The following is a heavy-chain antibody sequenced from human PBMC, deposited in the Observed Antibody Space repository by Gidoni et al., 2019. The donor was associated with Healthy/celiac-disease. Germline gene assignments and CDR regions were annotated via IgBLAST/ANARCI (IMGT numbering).Heavy chain of an antibody. D-gene: IGHD2-2*01. V-gene: IGHV3-9*01. J-gene: IGHJ6*02. Sequence: EVQLVESGGGLVQPGRSLRLSCAASGFTFDDYAMHWVRQAPGKGLEWVSGISWNSGSIGYADSVKGRFTISRDNAKNSLYLQMNSLRAEDTALYYCAKDLGCSSTSCYGYYYYYGMDVWGQGTTVTVSS. CDR1: GFTFDDYA. CDR3: AKDLGCSSTSCYGYYYYYGMDV. CDR2: ISWNSGSI.